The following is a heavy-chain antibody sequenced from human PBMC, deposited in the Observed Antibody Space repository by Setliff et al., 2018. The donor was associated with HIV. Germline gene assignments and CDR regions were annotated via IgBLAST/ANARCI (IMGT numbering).Heavy chain of an antibody. J-gene: IGHJ4*02. Sequence: SVKVSCKASGGTFSSYAINWVRQAPGQGPEWMGGIIPIFATANYAQKFQGRVTITADESTSTAYMELSSLRSEDTAVYYCARDSGSGWYGGDYWGQGTRVTVSS. D-gene: IGHD6-19*01. V-gene: IGHV1-69*13. CDR1: GGTFSSYA. CDR3: ARDSGSGWYGGDY. CDR2: IIPIFATA.